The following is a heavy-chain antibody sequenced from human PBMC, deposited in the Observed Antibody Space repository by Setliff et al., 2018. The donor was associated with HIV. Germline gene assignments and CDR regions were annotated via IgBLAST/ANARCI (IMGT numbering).Heavy chain of an antibody. D-gene: IGHD3-22*01. J-gene: IGHJ4*02. CDR1: GGSFSSYG. CDR2: IIPMYRTA. V-gene: IGHV1-69*13. CDR3: AKAYGTVVEALGN. Sequence: SVKVSCKASGGSFSSYGISWVRQAPGQGLEWMGGIIPMYRTANYAQKFQGRVTITANESTSTAYMDLRSLRCDDTAVYYCAKAYGTVVEALGNWGQGTLVTVSS.